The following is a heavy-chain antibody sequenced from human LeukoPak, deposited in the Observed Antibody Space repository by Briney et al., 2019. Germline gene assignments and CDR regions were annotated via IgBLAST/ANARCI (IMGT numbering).Heavy chain of an antibody. D-gene: IGHD3-10*01. V-gene: IGHV3-74*01. CDR3: ARDSMIRGVDNWFDP. Sequence: PGGSLRLSCAASGFTFSRYWMHWVRQAPGKGLVWVSRINSDGSSTSYADSVKGRFTISRDNAKNTLYLQMKSLRAEDTAVYYCARDSMIRGVDNWFDPWGQGTLVTVSS. CDR2: INSDGSST. J-gene: IGHJ5*02. CDR1: GFTFSRYW.